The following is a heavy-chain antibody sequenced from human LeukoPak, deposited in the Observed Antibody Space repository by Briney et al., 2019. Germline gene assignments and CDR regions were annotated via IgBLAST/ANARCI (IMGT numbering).Heavy chain of an antibody. D-gene: IGHD1-20*01. CDR1: GFTFSNAW. CDR3: HLTGTTSHDRLFDI. CDR2: IKSKTDGGTT. V-gene: IGHV3-15*01. Sequence: GGSLRLPCAASGFTFSNAWMSWVRQAPGKGLEWVGRIKSKTDGGTTDYAAPVRGRFTISRDDSKNTLYLQMNSLKIEDTAVYYCHLTGTTSHDRLFDIWGQGTMVTVSS. J-gene: IGHJ3*02.